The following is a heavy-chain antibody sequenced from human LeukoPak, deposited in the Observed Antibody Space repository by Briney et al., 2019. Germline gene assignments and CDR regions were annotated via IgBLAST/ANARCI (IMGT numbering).Heavy chain of an antibody. CDR1: GYTFTTYW. D-gene: IGHD4-17*01. Sequence: ESLKISCKGSGYTFTTYWIGWVRQMPGKGLEWMGIIYPADSDTRYSPSFQGQVTFSADKSITTAYLQWSSLKASDTAMYYCARPNYGDYDFDYWGQGTLVTVSS. V-gene: IGHV5-51*01. CDR3: ARPNYGDYDFDY. J-gene: IGHJ4*02. CDR2: IYPADSDT.